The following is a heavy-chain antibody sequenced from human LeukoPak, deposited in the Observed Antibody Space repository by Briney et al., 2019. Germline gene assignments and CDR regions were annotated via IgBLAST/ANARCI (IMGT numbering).Heavy chain of an antibody. Sequence: ASVKVSCKASGYTFTSYDINWVRQATGQGLEWMGWMNPNSGDTVYAQKFQGRVTMTRNTSINTAYLELSSLRSEDTAVYYCARVSQASHRYCSAGSCYRNSFDYWGQGTLVTVSS. D-gene: IGHD2-15*01. CDR3: ARVSQASHRYCSAGSCYRNSFDY. J-gene: IGHJ4*02. CDR2: MNPNSGDT. CDR1: GYTFTSYD. V-gene: IGHV1-8*01.